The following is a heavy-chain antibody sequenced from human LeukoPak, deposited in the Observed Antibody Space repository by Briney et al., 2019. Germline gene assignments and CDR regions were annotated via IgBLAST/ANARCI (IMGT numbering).Heavy chain of an antibody. CDR2: INTNTGNP. CDR1: GYTFTSYA. J-gene: IGHJ4*02. D-gene: IGHD3-22*01. V-gene: IGHV7-4-1*02. CDR3: ARDRDSSGYYYVEDY. Sequence: ASVKVSCKASGYTFTSYAMNWVRQAPGQGLEWMGWINTNTGNPTYAQGFTGRFVFSLNTSVSTAYLQISSLKAEDTAVYYCARDRDSSGYYYVEDYWGQGTLVTVSS.